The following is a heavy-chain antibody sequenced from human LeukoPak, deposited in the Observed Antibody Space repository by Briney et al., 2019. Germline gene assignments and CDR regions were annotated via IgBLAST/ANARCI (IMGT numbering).Heavy chain of an antibody. CDR2: ISYSGIT. CDR3: AGYYYDNSGYTHFDY. CDR1: GGSIRSYS. D-gene: IGHD3-22*01. J-gene: IGHJ4*02. V-gene: IGHV4-59*01. Sequence: SETLSLTCSVPGGSIRSYSWSWIRQSPGKGLEWIGCISYSGITKYNPSLKSRVTISEDMSKNQLSLKLSSVTAADTAVYYCAGYYYDNSGYTHFDYWGQGTLVTVSS.